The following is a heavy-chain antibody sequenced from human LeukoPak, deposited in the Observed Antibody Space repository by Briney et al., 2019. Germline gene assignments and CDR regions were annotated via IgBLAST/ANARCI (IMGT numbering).Heavy chain of an antibody. CDR3: AMHCSGGTCYSSFDY. Sequence: GGSLRLSCAASGFTFSNYAMSWVRQAPGKGLEWVSTISGSGGSTFYADSVKGRFTISRDNSRNTLYLQMSSLRAEDTAVYYCAMHCSGGTCYSSFDYWGQGTLVTVSS. CDR1: GFTFSNYA. V-gene: IGHV3-23*01. J-gene: IGHJ4*02. CDR2: ISGSGGST. D-gene: IGHD2-15*01.